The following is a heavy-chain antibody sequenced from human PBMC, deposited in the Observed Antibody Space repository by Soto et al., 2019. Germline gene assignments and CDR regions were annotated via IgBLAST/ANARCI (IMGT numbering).Heavy chain of an antibody. D-gene: IGHD3-10*01. V-gene: IGHV3-23*01. CDR3: AKELAYYYGSGSPLADY. Sequence: EVQLLESGGGLVQPGGSLRLSCAASGFTFSNYAMSWVRQAPGRGLEWVSAISGSGDKTYYADSVKGRFTISRDNSKNTLYLQMNSLRVEDTAAYYCAKELAYYYGSGSPLADYWGQGTLLTVSS. J-gene: IGHJ4*02. CDR1: GFTFSNYA. CDR2: ISGSGDKT.